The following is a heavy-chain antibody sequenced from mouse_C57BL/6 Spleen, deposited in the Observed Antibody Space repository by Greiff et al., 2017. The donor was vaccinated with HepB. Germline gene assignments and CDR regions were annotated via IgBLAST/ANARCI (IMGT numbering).Heavy chain of an antibody. Sequence: QVHVKQSGAELARPGASVKLSCKASGYTFTSYGISWVKQRTGQGLEWIGEIYPRSGNTYYNEKFKGKATLTADKSSSTAYMELRSLTSEDSAVYVCARWFTTVVARNFDVWGTGTTVTVSS. J-gene: IGHJ1*03. D-gene: IGHD1-1*01. CDR3: ARWFTTVVARNFDV. CDR1: GYTFTSYG. V-gene: IGHV1-81*01. CDR2: IYPRSGNT.